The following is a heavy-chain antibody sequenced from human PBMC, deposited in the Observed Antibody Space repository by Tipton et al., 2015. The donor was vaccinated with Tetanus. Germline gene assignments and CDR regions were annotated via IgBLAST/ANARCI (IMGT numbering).Heavy chain of an antibody. V-gene: IGHV3-53*01. Sequence: SLRLSCAASGSTVSSNYMSWVRQAPGKGLEWVSVIYSGGSTSYADSVKGRFTISRDTSKNTLYLQMNSLRAEDTAVYYCARAYSYGAFDYWGQGTLVTVSS. J-gene: IGHJ4*02. CDR3: ARAYSYGAFDY. D-gene: IGHD5-18*01. CDR1: GSTVSSNY. CDR2: IYSGGST.